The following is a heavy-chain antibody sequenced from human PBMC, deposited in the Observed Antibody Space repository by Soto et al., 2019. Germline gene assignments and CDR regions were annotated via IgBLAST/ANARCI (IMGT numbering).Heavy chain of an antibody. CDR1: GDSVSSNSAA. D-gene: IGHD3-10*01. V-gene: IGHV6-1*01. CDR3: ARDWGITMVRGVYYFDH. Sequence: PSQTLSLTCAISGDSVSSNSAAWNWIRQSPSRGLEWLGRTYYRSKWYNDYAVSVKSRITINPDTSKNQFSLQLNSVTPEDTAVYYCARDWGITMVRGVYYFDHWGQGTLVTVSS. CDR2: TYYRSKWYN. J-gene: IGHJ4*02.